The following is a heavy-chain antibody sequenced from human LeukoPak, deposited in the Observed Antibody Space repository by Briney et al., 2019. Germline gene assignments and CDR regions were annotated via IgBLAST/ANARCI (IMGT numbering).Heavy chain of an antibody. V-gene: IGHV1-69*13. CDR2: IIPIFTTA. CDR1: GGTISNYV. J-gene: IGHJ3*02. Sequence: ASVKVSCKAAGGTISNYVISWVRQAPGQGLEWMGGIIPIFTTANYAQKFQGRVTITADESTSTAYMELSSLRSKDTAAYYCATGPDGGNPAFDIWGQGTMVTVSS. CDR3: ATGPDGGNPAFDI. D-gene: IGHD4-23*01.